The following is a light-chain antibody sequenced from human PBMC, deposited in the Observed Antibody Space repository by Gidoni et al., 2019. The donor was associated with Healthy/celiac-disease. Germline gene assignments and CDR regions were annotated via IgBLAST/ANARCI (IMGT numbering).Light chain of an antibody. V-gene: IGKV3-20*01. Sequence: EIVLTQSPGTLSLSPGDSATLSCRAIQSVSSSYLAWYQHKPGQAPRLLIYGAFSRATGLPDSFSGSGSGIDFTITIIRLEPLDFAVYYCQQCGSSPPFGQGTRLKIK. CDR3: QQCGSSPP. J-gene: IGKJ5*01. CDR1: QSVSSSY. CDR2: GAF.